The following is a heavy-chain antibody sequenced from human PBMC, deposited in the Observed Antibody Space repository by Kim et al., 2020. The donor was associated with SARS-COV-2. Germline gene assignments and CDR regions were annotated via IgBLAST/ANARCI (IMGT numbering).Heavy chain of an antibody. Sequence: SVKVSCKASGGTFSSYAISWVRQAPGQGLEWMGGIIPIFGTANYAQKFQGRVTITADESTSTAYMELSSLRSEDTAMYYCARDGHPYYYDSSGYYGTDYWGQGTLVTVSS. CDR1: GGTFSSYA. CDR2: IIPIFGTA. V-gene: IGHV1-69*13. J-gene: IGHJ4*02. CDR3: ARDGHPYYYDSSGYYGTDY. D-gene: IGHD3-22*01.